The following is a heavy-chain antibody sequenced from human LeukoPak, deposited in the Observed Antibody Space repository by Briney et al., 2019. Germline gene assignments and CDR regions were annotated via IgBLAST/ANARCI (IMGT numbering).Heavy chain of an antibody. Sequence: SETLSLTCTVSGGSISSYYWSWIRQPPGKGLEWIGYIYYSGSTNYNPSLKSRVTISVDTSKNQFSLKLSSVTAADTAVYYCARVDYDSSENYWGQGTLVTVSS. CDR1: GGSISSYY. CDR2: IYYSGST. V-gene: IGHV4-59*01. CDR3: ARVDYDSSENY. J-gene: IGHJ4*02. D-gene: IGHD3-22*01.